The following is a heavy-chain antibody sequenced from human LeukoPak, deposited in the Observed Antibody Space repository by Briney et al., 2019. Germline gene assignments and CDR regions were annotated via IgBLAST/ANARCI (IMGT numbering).Heavy chain of an antibody. Sequence: PSETLSLTCTVSGGSISSSSYYWGWIRQPPGKGLEWIGSIYYSGSTYYNPSLKSRVTISVDTSKNQFSLKLSSVTAADTAVYYCARAWLSSSGTDAFDIWGQGTMVTVSS. D-gene: IGHD3-22*01. J-gene: IGHJ3*02. CDR1: GGSISSSSYY. CDR2: IYYSGST. CDR3: ARAWLSSSGTDAFDI. V-gene: IGHV4-39*07.